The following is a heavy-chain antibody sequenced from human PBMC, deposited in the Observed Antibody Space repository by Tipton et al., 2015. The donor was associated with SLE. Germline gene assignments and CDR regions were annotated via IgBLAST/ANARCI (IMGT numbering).Heavy chain of an antibody. CDR2: IRYDGSNK. J-gene: IGHJ1*01. V-gene: IGHV3-30*02. CDR3: ARDDLVGDNPGGYFQH. CDR1: GFTFSSYG. Sequence: SLRLSCAASGFTFSSYGMHWVRQAPGKGLEWVAFIRYDGSNKYYADSVKGRFTISRDNSKNTLYLQMNSLRAEDTAVYYCARDDLVGDNPGGYFQHWGQGTLVTVSS. D-gene: IGHD1-26*01.